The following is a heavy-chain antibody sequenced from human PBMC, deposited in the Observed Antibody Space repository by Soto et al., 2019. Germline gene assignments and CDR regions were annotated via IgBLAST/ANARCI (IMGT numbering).Heavy chain of an antibody. CDR3: ARGTSSSRYYHLDV. CDR1: GFTFSSYA. CDR2: VSGSGGNT. Sequence: EVQLLESGGGLVQPEGSLRLSCAASGFTFSSYAMSWVRQAPGKGLEWVSSVSGSGGNTYYADSVKGRFTISRDSSENTLYLQMNSLRAEDTAVYYCARGTSSSRYYHLDVWGKGTTVTVSS. D-gene: IGHD2-2*01. J-gene: IGHJ6*03. V-gene: IGHV3-23*01.